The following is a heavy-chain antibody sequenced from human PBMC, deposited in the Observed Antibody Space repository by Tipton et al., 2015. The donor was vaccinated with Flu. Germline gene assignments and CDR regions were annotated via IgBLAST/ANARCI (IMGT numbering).Heavy chain of an antibody. CDR3: ARACGSGGNRWFDP. Sequence: TLSLTCAVYGGSFSAYYWSWIRQPPGKGLEWVGEINHSGTTNYNPSLTSRVTVSVDTSKDQFSLNLSSVTAADTAMYYCARACGSGGNRWFDPWGQGALVTVSS. CDR1: GGSFSAYY. CDR2: INHSGTT. V-gene: IGHV4-34*01. D-gene: IGHD2-15*01. J-gene: IGHJ5*02.